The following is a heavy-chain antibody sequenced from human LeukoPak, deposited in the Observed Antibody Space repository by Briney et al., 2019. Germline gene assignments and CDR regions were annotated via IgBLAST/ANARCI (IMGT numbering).Heavy chain of an antibody. V-gene: IGHV3-74*01. J-gene: IGHJ4*02. CDR3: AGDLYSYGYPEDRYFDY. CDR2: VNSDGSST. Sequence: GGSLRLSCAASGFTFSNYWIHWVRQAPGKGLVWVSRVNSDGSSTSYADSVKGRFTISRDNAKNTLYLQMNSLRAGDTAVYYCAGDLYSYGYPEDRYFDYWGQGTLVTVSS. CDR1: GFTFSNYW. D-gene: IGHD5-18*01.